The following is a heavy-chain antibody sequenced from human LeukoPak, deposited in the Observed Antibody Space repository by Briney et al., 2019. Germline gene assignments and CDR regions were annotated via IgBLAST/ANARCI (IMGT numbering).Heavy chain of an antibody. J-gene: IGHJ3*02. CDR2: INRNGGQR. CDR3: ARDISPDDYFDSHKCYYDAFDI. V-gene: IGHV3-7*04. Sequence: GGSLRLSCAASGFTLSGYWMTWVRQGPGKGLEWVANINRNGGQRSYVDSVKGRFAISRDNAKNSLYLQMSSLKTEDTAVYYCARDISPDDYFDSHKCYYDAFDIWGQGTLVTVSS. CDR1: GFTLSGYW. D-gene: IGHD3-22*01.